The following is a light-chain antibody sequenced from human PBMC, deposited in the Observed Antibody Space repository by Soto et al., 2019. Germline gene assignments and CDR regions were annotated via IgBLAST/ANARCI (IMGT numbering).Light chain of an antibody. V-gene: IGKV1-9*01. CDR3: QQVKTYPLT. J-gene: IGKJ4*01. CDR2: AAS. Sequence: DIQLTQSPSFLSASVGDRVTITCRASQDISSHLAWYQQKPGKAPKLLLYAASTLQSGVPSGFDGSGSGTEFTLTITSLQPEDFATYYCQQVKTYPLTFGGGTKVEIK. CDR1: QDISSH.